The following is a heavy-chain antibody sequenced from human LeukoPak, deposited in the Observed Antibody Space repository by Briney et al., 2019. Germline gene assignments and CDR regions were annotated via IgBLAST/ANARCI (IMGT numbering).Heavy chain of an antibody. CDR2: IKQDGSEK. J-gene: IGHJ5*02. V-gene: IGHV3-7*01. Sequence: GGSLRLSCAASGFTFGSYWMSWVRQAPGKGLEWVANIKQDGSEKYYVDSVKGRFTISRDNAKNSLYLQMNSLRAEDTAVYYCARVADVSWFDPWGQGTLVTVSS. CDR3: ARVADVSWFDP. CDR1: GFTFGSYW. D-gene: IGHD6-13*01.